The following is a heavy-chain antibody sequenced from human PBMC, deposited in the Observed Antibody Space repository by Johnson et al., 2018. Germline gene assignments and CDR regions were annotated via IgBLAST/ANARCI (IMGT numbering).Heavy chain of an antibody. CDR1: GFTFSSYW. CDR3: ARERVIAVAGTTWFDY. V-gene: IGHV3-7*01. Sequence: QLLHSGGGLVQPGGSLRLSCAASGFTFSSYWMSWVRQAPGKGLEWVANIKQDGSEKYYVDSVKGRVTISRDNAKNSLYLQMNSLRAEDTAVYYCARERVIAVAGTTWFDYWGQGTLVTVSS. D-gene: IGHD6-19*01. CDR2: IKQDGSEK. J-gene: IGHJ4*02.